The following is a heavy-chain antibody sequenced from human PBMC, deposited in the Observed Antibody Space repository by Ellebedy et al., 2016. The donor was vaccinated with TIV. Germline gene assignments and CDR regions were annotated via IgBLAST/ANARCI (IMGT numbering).Heavy chain of an antibody. V-gene: IGHV1-69*13. J-gene: IGHJ4*02. Sequence: AASVKVSCKASGGSFTTYAISWVRQAPGQGLEWMGGTIPLFGTTNYAQKFQDRVTITADESTSTAYMELSSLRSEDTAMYYCNVEMATISPPVYFDYWGLGTLVTVSS. D-gene: IGHD5-24*01. CDR2: TIPLFGTT. CDR1: GGSFTTYA. CDR3: NVEMATISPPVYFDY.